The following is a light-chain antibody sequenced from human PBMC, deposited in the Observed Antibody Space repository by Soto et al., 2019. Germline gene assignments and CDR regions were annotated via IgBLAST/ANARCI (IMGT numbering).Light chain of an antibody. CDR2: WAS. V-gene: IGKV4-1*01. J-gene: IGKJ2*01. Sequence: IVMTQFPDSLAVSLGERATINCKSSQSILYSSNNKNQLAWYQQKPGQHPKLLFYWASTRESVVPDRFSGSESGTDFTLPCSSLQAEDVAVYYCQQYYSPPYTFGQGTKLEI. CDR1: QSILYSSNNKNQ. CDR3: QQYYSPPYT.